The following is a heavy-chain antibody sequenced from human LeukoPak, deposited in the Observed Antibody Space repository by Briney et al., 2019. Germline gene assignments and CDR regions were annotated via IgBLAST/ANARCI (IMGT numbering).Heavy chain of an antibody. Sequence: SETLSLTCAVYGGSFSGYYWSWIRQPPGKGLEWIGEINHSGSTNYNPSLKSRVTISVDTSKNQFSLKLSSVTAADTAVYYCARQDNDYDSSGYYYADAFDIWGQGTMVTVSS. CDR3: ARQDNDYDSSGYYYADAFDI. J-gene: IGHJ3*02. CDR2: INHSGST. V-gene: IGHV4-34*01. D-gene: IGHD3-22*01. CDR1: GGSFSGYY.